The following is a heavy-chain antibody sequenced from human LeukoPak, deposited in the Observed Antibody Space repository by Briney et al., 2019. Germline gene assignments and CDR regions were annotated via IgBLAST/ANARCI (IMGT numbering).Heavy chain of an antibody. CDR3: ARDRGYSYGRPYDAFDI. Sequence: PSETLSLTCTVSGGSISTSNYYWGWIRQPPGKGLEWIGSIYYSGSTYYNPSLKSRVTISVDTSKNQFSLKLSSVTAADTAVYYCARDRGYSYGRPYDAFDIWGQGTMVTVSS. CDR2: IYYSGST. D-gene: IGHD5-18*01. CDR1: GGSISTSNYY. J-gene: IGHJ3*02. V-gene: IGHV4-39*07.